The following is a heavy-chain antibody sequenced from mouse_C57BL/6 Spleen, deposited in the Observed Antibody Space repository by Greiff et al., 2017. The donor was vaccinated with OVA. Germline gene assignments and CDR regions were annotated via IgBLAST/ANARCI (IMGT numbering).Heavy chain of an antibody. J-gene: IGHJ4*01. V-gene: IGHV1-69*01. CDR1: GYTFTSYW. D-gene: IGHD3-1*01. Sequence: QVQLKQPGAELVMPGASVKLSCKASGYTFTSYWMHWVKQRPGQGLEWIGEIDPSDSYTNYNQKFKGKSTLTVDKSSSTAYMQLSSLTSEDSAVYYCARGDGLGAMDYWGQGTSVTVSS. CDR3: ARGDGLGAMDY. CDR2: IDPSDSYT.